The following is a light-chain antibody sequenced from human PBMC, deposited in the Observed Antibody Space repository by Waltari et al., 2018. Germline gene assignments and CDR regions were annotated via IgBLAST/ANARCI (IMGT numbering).Light chain of an antibody. Sequence: QSALTQPAAVSVSHGQSITISCTGTSSDVGCYNLVSWCQQHPGKAPKLMIYEGSKRHSGVSNRFSGSKSGNTASLTISGLQAEDEADYYCCSYAGSSTYVFGTGTKVTVL. CDR3: CSYAGSSTYV. V-gene: IGLV2-23*01. CDR2: EGS. J-gene: IGLJ1*01. CDR1: SSDVGCYNL.